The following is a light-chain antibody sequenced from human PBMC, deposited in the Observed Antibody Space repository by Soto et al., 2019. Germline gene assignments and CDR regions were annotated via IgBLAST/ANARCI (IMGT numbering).Light chain of an antibody. CDR1: SSNIGNNA. CDR3: AAWDDSLNGVV. Sequence: HSVLTQPPSVSEAPRQRFTISCSGSSSNIGNNAVNWYQQLPGKAPKLLIYYDDLLPSGVSDRFSGSKSGTSASLAISGLQSEDEADYYCAAWDDSLNGVVFGGGTKVTVL. J-gene: IGLJ2*01. CDR2: YDD. V-gene: IGLV1-36*01.